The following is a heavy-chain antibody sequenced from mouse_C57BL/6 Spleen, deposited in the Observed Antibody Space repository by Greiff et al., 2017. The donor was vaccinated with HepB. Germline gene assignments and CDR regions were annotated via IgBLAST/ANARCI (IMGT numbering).Heavy chain of an antibody. CDR1: GYTFTSYW. V-gene: IGHV1-72*01. D-gene: IGHD2-3*01. J-gene: IGHJ1*03. Sequence: VQLQQSGAELVKPGASVKLSCKASGYTFTSYWMHWVKQRPGRGLEWIARIDPNSGGTKYNEKFKSKATLTVDKPSSTAYMQLSSLTSEDSAVYYCARRGVYDGYYNWYFDVWGTGTTVTVSS. CDR2: IDPNSGGT. CDR3: ARRGVYDGYYNWYFDV.